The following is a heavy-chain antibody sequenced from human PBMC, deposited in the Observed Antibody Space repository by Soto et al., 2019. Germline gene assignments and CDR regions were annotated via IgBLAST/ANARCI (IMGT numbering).Heavy chain of an antibody. CDR3: ARLGGDTSDFEY. J-gene: IGHJ4*02. CDR1: GYSLTSYW. D-gene: IGHD3-16*01. Sequence: GESLKISCKGSGYSLTSYWIAWVRQMPGKGLEWMGIIYPGDSDTRYSPSFQGQVTISADKSVSTAYLQWSSLKASDAAMCYCARLGGDTSDFEYWGQGTLVTVSS. CDR2: IYPGDSDT. V-gene: IGHV5-51*01.